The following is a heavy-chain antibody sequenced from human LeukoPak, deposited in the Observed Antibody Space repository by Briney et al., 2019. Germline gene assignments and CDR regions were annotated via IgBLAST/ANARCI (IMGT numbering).Heavy chain of an antibody. CDR1: GGTFSSYA. V-gene: IGHV1-2*02. CDR2: INPNSGGT. Sequence: GASVKVSCKASGGTFSSYAISWVRQAPGQGLEWMGWINPNSGGTNYAQKFQGRVTMTRDTSISTAYMELSRLRSDDTAVYYCASPHSGWSRMEDYWGQGTLVTVSS. CDR3: ASPHSGWSRMEDY. J-gene: IGHJ4*02. D-gene: IGHD6-19*01.